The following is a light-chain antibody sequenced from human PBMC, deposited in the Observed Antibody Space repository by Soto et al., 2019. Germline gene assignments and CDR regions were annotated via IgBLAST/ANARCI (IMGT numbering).Light chain of an antibody. J-gene: IGKJ1*01. V-gene: IGKV1-6*02. CDR1: QGIRKD. CDR2: ATS. Sequence: IQMTQSPSSLSASVGDRVTMTCRASQGIRKDLAWYQQKPGKAPKLLIYATSSLQSGVPSRFSGSGSGRDFTLTISSLQPEDFATYYCQQSYSTPQTFGQGTKVDIK. CDR3: QQSYSTPQT.